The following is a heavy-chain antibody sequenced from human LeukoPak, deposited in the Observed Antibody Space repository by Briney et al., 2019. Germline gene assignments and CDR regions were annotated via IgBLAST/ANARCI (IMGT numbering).Heavy chain of an antibody. Sequence: GGSLRLSCAASGFTFSTYSMNWVRQAPGKGLEWVSFISTSSSYIYYADSVKGRFTIPRDNSKNSLYLQMNSLRAEDTAVYYCAIDQDWNDRGGLDYWGQGTLVTVSS. CDR3: AIDQDWNDRGGLDY. CDR1: GFTFSTYS. V-gene: IGHV3-21*01. CDR2: ISTSSSYI. D-gene: IGHD1-1*01. J-gene: IGHJ4*02.